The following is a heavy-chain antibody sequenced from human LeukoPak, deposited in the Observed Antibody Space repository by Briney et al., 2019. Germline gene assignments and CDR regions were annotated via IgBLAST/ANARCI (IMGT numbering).Heavy chain of an antibody. CDR2: IIPIFGTA. CDR1: GGTFSSYA. V-gene: IGHV1-69*13. D-gene: IGHD6-19*01. Sequence: ASVKVSCKASGGTFSSYAISWVRQAPGQGLEWMGGIIPIFGTANYAQKFQGRVTITADESTSTAYMELNSLRAEDTAVYYCATRPYSSGLTDWGQGTLVTVSS. J-gene: IGHJ4*02. CDR3: ATRPYSSGLTD.